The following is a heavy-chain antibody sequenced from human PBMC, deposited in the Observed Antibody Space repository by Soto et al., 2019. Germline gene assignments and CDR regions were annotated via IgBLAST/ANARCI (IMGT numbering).Heavy chain of an antibody. CDR2: INHSGST. CDR3: ARWNLSSSWGYYYYYGMDV. CDR1: GGSFSGYY. V-gene: IGHV4-34*01. J-gene: IGHJ6*02. Sequence: SSETLSLTCAVYGGSFSGYYWSWIRQPPGKGLEWIGEINHSGSTNYNPSLKSRVTISVDTSKNQFSLKLSSVTAADTAVYYCARWNLSSSWGYYYYYGMDVWGQGTTVTVSS. D-gene: IGHD6-13*01.